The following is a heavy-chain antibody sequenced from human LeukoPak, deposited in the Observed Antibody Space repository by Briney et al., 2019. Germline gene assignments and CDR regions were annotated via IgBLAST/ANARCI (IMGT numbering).Heavy chain of an antibody. J-gene: IGHJ4*02. Sequence: ASVKVSCKASGYTFTDYYIHWVRQAPRQGLELMGWINPNSGGTAYAQKFQGRITMTRDTSINTVYMELSRLTSADSAVYYCARPMSPYYSDYWGQGTPVTVSS. CDR1: GYTFTDYY. CDR3: ARPMSPYYSDY. CDR2: INPNSGGT. V-gene: IGHV1-2*02.